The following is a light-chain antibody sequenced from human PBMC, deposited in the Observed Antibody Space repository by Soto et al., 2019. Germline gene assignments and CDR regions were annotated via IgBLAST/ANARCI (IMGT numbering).Light chain of an antibody. CDR1: QDITKF. Sequence: DTQMTQSPSSVSASVGDRITITCRASQDITKFLAWYQQTPGKAPKLLIYDSSTLERGVPSRFNGSGSATAFTLTISSLQPEDFANYYCQQYYTYSPLTFGGGTKVDIK. V-gene: IGKV1-5*01. CDR2: DSS. J-gene: IGKJ4*01. CDR3: QQYYTYSPLT.